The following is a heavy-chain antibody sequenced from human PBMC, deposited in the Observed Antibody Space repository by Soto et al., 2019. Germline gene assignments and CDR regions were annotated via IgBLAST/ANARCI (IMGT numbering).Heavy chain of an antibody. Sequence: ASVKVSCKASGYTFTSYGISWVRQAPGQGLERMGWISAYNGNTNYAQKHQGRVTMTPDTATSTAFMELMSLRSDDTAVYYCARDFYDCSGGSCYSWYCYYYMDVWGKGTTVTVSS. V-gene: IGHV1-18*01. CDR1: GYTFTSYG. CDR2: ISAYNGNT. CDR3: ARDFYDCSGGSCYSWYCYYYMDV. D-gene: IGHD2-15*01. J-gene: IGHJ6*03.